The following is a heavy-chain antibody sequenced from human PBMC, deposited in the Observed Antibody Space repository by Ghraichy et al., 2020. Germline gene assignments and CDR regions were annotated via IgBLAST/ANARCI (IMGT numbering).Heavy chain of an antibody. J-gene: IGHJ4*02. CDR1: SDSFSPYY. CDR2: IYYSGTT. CDR3: VRIPGEGATFVDS. D-gene: IGHD1-26*01. Sequence: SETLALTCTVSSDSFSPYYWAWIRQSPERGLEFVGFIYYSGTTNYNPSLNNRVTISLDTSKTQFSLRLTSVTAADTAVYYCVRIPGEGATFVDSWGPGIRVTVSS. V-gene: IGHV4-59*01.